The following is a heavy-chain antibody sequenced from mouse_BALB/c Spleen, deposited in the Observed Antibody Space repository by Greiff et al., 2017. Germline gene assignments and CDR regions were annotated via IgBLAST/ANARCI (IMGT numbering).Heavy chain of an antibody. Sequence: EVQLVESGGGLVKPGGSLKLSCAASGFTFSDYYMYWVRQTPEKRLEWVATISDGGSYTYYPDSVKGRFTISRDNAKNNLYLQMSSLKSEDTAMYYCAREDYDGGRFAYWGQGTLVTVSA. D-gene: IGHD2-4*01. J-gene: IGHJ3*01. CDR2: ISDGGSYT. CDR1: GFTFSDYY. CDR3: AREDYDGGRFAY. V-gene: IGHV5-4*02.